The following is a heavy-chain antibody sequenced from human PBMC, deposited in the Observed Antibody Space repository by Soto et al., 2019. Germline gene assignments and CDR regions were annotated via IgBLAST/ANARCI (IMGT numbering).Heavy chain of an antibody. CDR2: LYHGGST. Sequence: SETLSLTCAVSGYSISSGYYWGWLRQPPGKGLEWSGSLYHGGSTYSNPSLNSRVTLSIDMTNNHVPLILNSVTAAVTAVYYCARVGPWVPYYYDSSPYTFENWFDPWGEGTLVTVSS. J-gene: IGHJ5*02. D-gene: IGHD3-22*01. CDR1: GYSISSGYY. CDR3: ARVGPWVPYYYDSSPYTFENWFDP. V-gene: IGHV4-38-2*01.